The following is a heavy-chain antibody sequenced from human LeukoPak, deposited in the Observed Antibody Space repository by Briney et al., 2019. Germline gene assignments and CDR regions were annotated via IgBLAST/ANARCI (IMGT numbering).Heavy chain of an antibody. V-gene: IGHV3-23*01. CDR2: ISGSGGST. J-gene: IGHJ4*02. CDR1: GFTFSSDA. Sequence: GGSLRLSCAAAGFTFSSDAMSWVRQAPGKGLEWVSAISGSGGSTYYADPVKGRFTISRDNSKNTLYLQMNSLRAEDTAVYYCANPPTHSSGWHHYFDYWGQGTLVTVSS. CDR3: ANPPTHSSGWHHYFDY. D-gene: IGHD6-19*01.